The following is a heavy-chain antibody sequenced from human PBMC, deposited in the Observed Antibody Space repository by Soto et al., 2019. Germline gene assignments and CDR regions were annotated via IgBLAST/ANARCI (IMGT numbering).Heavy chain of an antibody. Sequence: QVQLVQSGAEVKKPGSSVKVSCKASGGTFSSYAISWVRQAPGQGLEWMGGIIPIFGTANYAQKFQGRVTITAVQSTITAYMELSSLRSEDTAVYYCAKGMGYGDYDAFDIWGQGTMVTVSS. CDR3: AKGMGYGDYDAFDI. D-gene: IGHD4-17*01. CDR1: GGTFSSYA. J-gene: IGHJ3*02. V-gene: IGHV1-69*12. CDR2: IIPIFGTA.